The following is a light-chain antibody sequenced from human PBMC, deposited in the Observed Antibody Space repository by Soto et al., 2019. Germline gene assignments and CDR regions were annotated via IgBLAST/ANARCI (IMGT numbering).Light chain of an antibody. CDR1: QSVSNNY. V-gene: IGKV3-20*01. CDR2: GAS. J-gene: IGKJ2*01. CDR3: HQYDSSYS. Sequence: EIVLTQSPGTQSLSPGERATLSCRASQSVSNNYLAWYQQKPGQAPRLLIYGASSRATGIPDRFSGSGSGTDFTLTISRLEPEDSAVYYCHQYDSSYSFGQGTKLDIK.